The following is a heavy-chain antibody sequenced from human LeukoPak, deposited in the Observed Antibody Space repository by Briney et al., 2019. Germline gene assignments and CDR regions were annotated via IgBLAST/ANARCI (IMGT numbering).Heavy chain of an antibody. J-gene: IGHJ4*02. Sequence: ASVKVSCKASGYTFTNYGVNWMRQAPGQRLEWMGWINTGNGDTKFSQNYQARVTITRDASASTAYMELSSLTSEDTAIYFCARGLWSAHRREYYFDSWGQGTLVTVSS. D-gene: IGHD3-3*01. CDR1: GYTFTNYG. CDR3: ARGLWSAHRREYYFDS. CDR2: INTGNGDT. V-gene: IGHV1-3*04.